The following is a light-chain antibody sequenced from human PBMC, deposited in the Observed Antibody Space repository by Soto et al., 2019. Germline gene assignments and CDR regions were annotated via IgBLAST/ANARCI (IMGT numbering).Light chain of an antibody. J-gene: IGKJ4*02. V-gene: IGKV3-11*01. CDR2: DAS. CDR3: QQRSNWPPGLT. Sequence: EIVLTQSPATLSLSPGERATLSCRASQSVSSYLAWYQQKPGQAPRLLIYDASNRATGIPARFSGSGSGTDFTLTISSLEPDDFAVYDCQQRSNWPPGLTFGGGTKVYIK. CDR1: QSVSSY.